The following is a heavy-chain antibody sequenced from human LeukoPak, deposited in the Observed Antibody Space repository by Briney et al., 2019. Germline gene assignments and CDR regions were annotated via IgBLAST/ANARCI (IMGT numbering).Heavy chain of an antibody. J-gene: IGHJ4*02. CDR2: ISYDGSNK. CDR1: GFTFSSYA. V-gene: IGHV3-30-3*01. D-gene: IGHD6-13*01. Sequence: GGSLRLSCAASGFTFSSYAMHWVRQAPGKGLEWVAVISYDGSNKYYADSVKGRFTISRDNSKNTLYLQMNSLRADDTAVYYCARDTPFSSQKGLCYFDYWGQGTLVTVSS. CDR3: ARDTPFSSQKGLCYFDY.